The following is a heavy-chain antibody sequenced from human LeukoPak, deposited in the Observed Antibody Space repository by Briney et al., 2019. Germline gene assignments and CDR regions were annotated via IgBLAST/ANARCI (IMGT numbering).Heavy chain of an antibody. D-gene: IGHD6-13*01. V-gene: IGHV1-8*01. CDR3: AREGSSSWYFFDP. J-gene: IGHJ5*02. Sequence: ASVKVSCKASGYTFTSYDINWVRQAIGQGLEWMGWMNPNSGNTGYAQKFQGRVTMTRNTSISTAYMELSSLRSDDTAVYYCAREGSSSWYFFDPWGQGTLVAVSS. CDR2: MNPNSGNT. CDR1: GYTFTSYD.